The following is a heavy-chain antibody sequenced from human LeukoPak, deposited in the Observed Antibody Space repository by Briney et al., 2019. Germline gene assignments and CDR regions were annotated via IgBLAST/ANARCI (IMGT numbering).Heavy chain of an antibody. V-gene: IGHV4-4*02. CDR1: GASISSDKW. D-gene: IGHD3-9*01. CDR2: INHSGNT. CDR3: ARAGVWLPAV. J-gene: IGHJ4*02. Sequence: SGTLSLTWAVSGASISSDKWWSWVRQPRGKGLEWIGEINHSGNTNYSPSLKSRVTMSTDKSKNEFSLRLSSVTAADTAVYYCARAGVWLPAVWGQGTLVTVSS.